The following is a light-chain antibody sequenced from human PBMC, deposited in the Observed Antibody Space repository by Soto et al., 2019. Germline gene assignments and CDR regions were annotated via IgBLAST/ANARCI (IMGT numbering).Light chain of an antibody. Sequence: QSALTQPPSASGSPGQSVTISCTGTSSDIGGYKYVSWYQQHPDKAPKLMIYEVTQRPSGVPDRFSGSKSGNTASLTVSGLQAEYEADYYCASHAGGNNFVVFGGGTKLTVL. CDR1: SSDIGGYKY. CDR2: EVT. V-gene: IGLV2-8*01. CDR3: ASHAGGNNFVV. J-gene: IGLJ2*01.